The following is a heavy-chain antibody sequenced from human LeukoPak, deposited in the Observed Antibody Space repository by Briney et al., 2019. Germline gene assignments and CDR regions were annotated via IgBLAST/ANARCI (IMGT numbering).Heavy chain of an antibody. J-gene: IGHJ4*02. V-gene: IGHV3-30*02. Sequence: GGSLRLSCAASGFTFSSYGMHWVRQAPGKGLEWVAFIRYDGSNKYYADSVKGRFTISKDNFKNTLYLQMNSLRAEDTAVYYCAKLFGSWSCSGGSCYLDYWGQGTLVTVSS. CDR2: IRYDGSNK. CDR1: GFTFSSYG. D-gene: IGHD2-15*01. CDR3: AKLFGSWSCSGGSCYLDY.